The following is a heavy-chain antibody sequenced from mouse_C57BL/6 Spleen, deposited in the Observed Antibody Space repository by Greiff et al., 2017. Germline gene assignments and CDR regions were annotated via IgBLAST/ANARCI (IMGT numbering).Heavy chain of an antibody. CDR2: IYPRSGNT. J-gene: IGHJ2*01. Sequence: QVQLQQSGAELARPGASVKLSCKASGYTFTSYGISWVKQRTGQGLEWIGEIYPRSGNTYYNEKFKGKATLTADKSSSTAYMELRSLPSEDSAIYFCARGGQLRLRDYVDYWGQGTTLTVSS. D-gene: IGHD3-2*02. CDR1: GYTFTSYG. V-gene: IGHV1-81*01. CDR3: ARGGQLRLRDYVDY.